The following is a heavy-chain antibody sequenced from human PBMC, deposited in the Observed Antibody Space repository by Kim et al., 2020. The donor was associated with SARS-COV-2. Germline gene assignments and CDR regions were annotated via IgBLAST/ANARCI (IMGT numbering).Heavy chain of an antibody. D-gene: IGHD4-17*01. Sequence: ASVKVSCKPSGYTFTSYGINWVRQAPGQWLEWMAWISPFSVNTNSTQKFQGRVTLTADTSTDIAYKELSSLRSDDTAVYYCARGRETVRYGANDYWGQGTLVTVSS. CDR2: ISPFSVNT. CDR1: GYTFTSYG. CDR3: ARGRETVRYGANDY. J-gene: IGHJ4*02. V-gene: IGHV1-18*01.